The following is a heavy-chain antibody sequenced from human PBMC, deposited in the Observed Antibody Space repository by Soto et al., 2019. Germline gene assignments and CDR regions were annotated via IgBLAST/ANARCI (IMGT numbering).Heavy chain of an antibody. CDR1: VYTFTCYY. CDR2: IYPNSGGT. V-gene: IGHV1-2*02. D-gene: IGHD3-9*01. CDR3: ARDSSYDILTGYSRNAFNA. Sequence: SGNVSCNSSVYTFTCYYMHWVRQAPGQGLEWMGWIYPNSGGTNYAQKFQGRFIMTRDTSINSAYMELSRLRFEDTAVYYCARDSSYDILTGYSRNAFNAWGQGTMATVSS. J-gene: IGHJ3*01.